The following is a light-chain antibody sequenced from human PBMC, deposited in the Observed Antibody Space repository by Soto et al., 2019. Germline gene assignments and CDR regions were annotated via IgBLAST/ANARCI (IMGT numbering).Light chain of an antibody. Sequence: IVMTHSADSLSVSLRRKSTINCKSKLSVLYSPNNKNYLAWYQHKPGQPPKMLIYWASIRESGVPDRFSGSGSGTDFTLTISSLQSEDVAVYYCQQYYTNSWSFGQGTKVDIK. V-gene: IGKV4-1*01. CDR2: WAS. CDR3: QQYYTNSWS. CDR1: LSVLYSPNNKNY. J-gene: IGKJ1*01.